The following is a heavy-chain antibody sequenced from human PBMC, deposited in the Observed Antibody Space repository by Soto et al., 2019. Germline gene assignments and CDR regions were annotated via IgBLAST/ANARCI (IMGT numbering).Heavy chain of an antibody. J-gene: IGHJ4*02. CDR1: GSSLGGHY. D-gene: IGHD4-17*01. V-gene: IGHV4-59*11. CDR3: ARAYGNYFDY. Sequence: SETLSLTCTVSGSSLGGHYWSWMRQPPGKGLEWIGYIYYGGSPYYNPSLKSRVTISVDTPKNQFSLKLSSVTAADTAVYYCARAYGNYFDYWGQGTLVTVSS. CDR2: IYYGGSP.